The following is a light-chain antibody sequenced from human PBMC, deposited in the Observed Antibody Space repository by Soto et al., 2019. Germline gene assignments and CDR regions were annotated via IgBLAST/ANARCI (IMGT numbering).Light chain of an antibody. CDR2: GTK. CDR3: VLYVGSGIWV. Sequence: QTGVTQEPSFSVSPGGTVTLTCGLSSGSVSTSHFPNWYQQTPGQPPRTLIYGTKTRSSGVPDRFSGSILGIRAALTITGAQADDESDYYCVLYVGSGIWVFGGGTKVTVL. CDR1: SGSVSTSHF. V-gene: IGLV8-61*01. J-gene: IGLJ3*02.